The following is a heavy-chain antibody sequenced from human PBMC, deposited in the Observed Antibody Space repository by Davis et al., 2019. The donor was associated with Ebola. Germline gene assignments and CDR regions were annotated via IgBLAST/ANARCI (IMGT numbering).Heavy chain of an antibody. CDR3: ATAGVAWFRELSFDY. CDR1: GGTFSSYA. Sequence: ASVKVSCKASGGTFSSYAISWVRQAPGQGLEWMGWISAYNGNTNYAQKLQGRVTMTEDTSTDTAYMELSSLRSEDTAVYYCATAGVAWFRELSFDYWGQGTLVTVSS. V-gene: IGHV1-18*01. D-gene: IGHD3-10*01. CDR2: ISAYNGNT. J-gene: IGHJ4*02.